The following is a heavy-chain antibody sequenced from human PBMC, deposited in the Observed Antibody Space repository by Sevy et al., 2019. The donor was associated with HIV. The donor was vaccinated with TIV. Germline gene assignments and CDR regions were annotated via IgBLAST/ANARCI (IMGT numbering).Heavy chain of an antibody. CDR1: GFTFSSYN. Sequence: GGSLRLSCAASGFTFSSYNMNWVRQAPGKGLEWVSSISSSSNYIYYADSMKGRFTISRDNAKNSLYLQMNSLRAEDTAVYYCARVVAYCGVGSCFPGYYYGMDVWGQGTTVTVSS. J-gene: IGHJ6*02. V-gene: IGHV3-21*01. CDR3: ARVVAYCGVGSCFPGYYYGMDV. CDR2: ISSSSNYI. D-gene: IGHD2-15*01.